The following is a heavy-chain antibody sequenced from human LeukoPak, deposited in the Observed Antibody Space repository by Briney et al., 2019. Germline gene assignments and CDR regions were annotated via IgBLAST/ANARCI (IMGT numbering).Heavy chain of an antibody. CDR1: GVIFNNFA. V-gene: IGHV3-23*01. CDR3: ANEIRPNDY. CDR2: ISISGTKT. D-gene: IGHD4-17*01. Sequence: PGGSLRLSCAPSGVIFNNFAFHWVRQAPGKGLEWVSAISISGTKTYYADSVKGRFTISRDNSKNTLYLQMYSLRAEDTAVYYCANEIRPNDYWGQGTLVTVSS. J-gene: IGHJ4*02.